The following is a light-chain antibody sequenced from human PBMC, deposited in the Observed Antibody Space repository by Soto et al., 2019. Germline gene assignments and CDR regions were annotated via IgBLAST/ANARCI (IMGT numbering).Light chain of an antibody. CDR3: AAWDDSLPNVV. V-gene: IGLV1-47*01. Sequence: QLVLTQPPSASGTPGQRVTISCSGSSSNIGSNYVYWYQQLPGTAPKLLIYRNNQRPSGVPDRFSGSKSGTSASLAISGLRSEDEADYYCAAWDDSLPNVVFGGGTKLTV. CDR2: RNN. J-gene: IGLJ2*01. CDR1: SSNIGSNY.